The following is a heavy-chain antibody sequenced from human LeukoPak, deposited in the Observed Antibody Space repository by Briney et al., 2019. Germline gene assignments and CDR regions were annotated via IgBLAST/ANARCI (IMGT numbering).Heavy chain of an antibody. CDR2: INHSGST. J-gene: IGHJ1*01. V-gene: IGHV4-34*01. D-gene: IGHD3-3*01. Sequence: SETLSLTCAVYGGSFSGYYWSWIRQPPGKGLEWIGEINHSGSTNYNPSLKSRVTISVDTSKNQFSLKLSSVIAADTAVYFCASGPAPVLRFASGYCQHWGQGTLVTVSS. CDR1: GGSFSGYY. CDR3: ASGPAPVLRFASGYCQH.